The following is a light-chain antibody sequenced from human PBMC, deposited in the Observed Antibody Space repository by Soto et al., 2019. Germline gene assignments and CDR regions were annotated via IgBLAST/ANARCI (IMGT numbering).Light chain of an antibody. CDR1: SSDVGGYNY. CDR2: EVS. J-gene: IGLJ2*01. Sequence: QSALTQPASVSGSPGQSITISCTGTSSDVGGYNYVSWYQQHPGKAPKLMIYEVSNRPSGVSRRSAGTKSGNTASLTISGLQDDEEADYYCSSYTSRSTVVFGGGTQLTVL. CDR3: SSYTSRSTVV. V-gene: IGLV2-14*01.